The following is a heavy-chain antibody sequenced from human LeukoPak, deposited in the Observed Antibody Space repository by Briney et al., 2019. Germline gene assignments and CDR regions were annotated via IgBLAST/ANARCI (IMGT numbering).Heavy chain of an antibody. D-gene: IGHD6-25*01. CDR2: ISYNPSYT. CDR3: VRAYPPLRTSAAGDH. J-gene: IGHJ4*02. V-gene: IGHV3-21*01. Sequence: GGSLRLSCEASGFSFSSYSSFSSYSMNWVRQAPGKGLEWVSSISYNPSYTYYADSVKGRFTISRDNAKNSLYLQMNSLRAEDTAVYYCVRAYPPLRTSAAGDHWGQGTLVTVSS. CDR1: GFSFSSYSSFSSYS.